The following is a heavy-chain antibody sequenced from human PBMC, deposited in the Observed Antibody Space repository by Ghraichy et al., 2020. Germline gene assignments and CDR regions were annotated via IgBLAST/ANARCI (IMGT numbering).Heavy chain of an antibody. J-gene: IGHJ4*02. CDR3: ARRVGYTTLVDVPWPYFDY. CDR2: ITGYDGST. V-gene: IGHV1-18*04. CDR1: GYTFTSYG. D-gene: IGHD5-18*01. Sequence: ASVKVSCKASGYTFTSYGISWVRQAPGQGLEWMGWITGYDGSTIYAQKFQGRVTMTTDTSTNTAYMELRSLTSDDTAVYYCARRVGYTTLVDVPWPYFDYWGQGTLVTVSS.